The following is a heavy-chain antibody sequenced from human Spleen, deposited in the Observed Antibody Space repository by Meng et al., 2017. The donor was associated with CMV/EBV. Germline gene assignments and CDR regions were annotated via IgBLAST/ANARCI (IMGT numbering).Heavy chain of an antibody. J-gene: IGHJ4*02. Sequence: ASVKVSCKASGYTFISYGLSWVRQAPGQGLEWMGWISAYNGNTNYAQKLQGRVTMTRNTSTITAYMELSSLRPEDTAVYYCARGTVTGTGGADYWGQGTLVTVSS. CDR2: ISAYNGNT. CDR1: GYTFISYG. CDR3: ARGTVTGTGGADY. V-gene: IGHV1-18*01. D-gene: IGHD1-7*01.